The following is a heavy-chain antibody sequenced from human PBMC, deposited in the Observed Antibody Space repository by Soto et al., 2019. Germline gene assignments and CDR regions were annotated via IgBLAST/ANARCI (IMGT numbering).Heavy chain of an antibody. V-gene: IGHV1-18*01. CDR1: GYSFTSYG. J-gene: IGHJ4*02. CDR2: ISAYNGNT. CDR3: AREKGGLRWYYTHLD. Sequence: QVQLVQSGAEVKKPGASVKDSCKAAGYSFTSYGISWVRQAPGQGLEWMGWISAYNGNTNYAQKLQGRVTMTTDTSTSTAYMELRSLRSDDTAVYYCAREKGGLRWYYTHLDWGQGTLVTVSS. D-gene: IGHD2-15*01.